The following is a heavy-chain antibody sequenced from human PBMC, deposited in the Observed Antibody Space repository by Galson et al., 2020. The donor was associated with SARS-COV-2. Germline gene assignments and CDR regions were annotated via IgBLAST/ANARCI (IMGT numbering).Heavy chain of an antibody. CDR1: GFTFSSYG. CDR2: IWYDGSNK. J-gene: IGHJ4*02. V-gene: IGHV3-33*01. CDR3: ASCSGGSCYFRYYFDY. Sequence: GESLKISCAASGFTFSSYGMHWVRQAPGKGLEWVAVIWYDGSNKYYADSVKGRFTISRDNSKNTLYLQMNSLRAEDTAVYYCASCSGGSCYFRYYFDYWGQGTLVTVSS. D-gene: IGHD2-15*01.